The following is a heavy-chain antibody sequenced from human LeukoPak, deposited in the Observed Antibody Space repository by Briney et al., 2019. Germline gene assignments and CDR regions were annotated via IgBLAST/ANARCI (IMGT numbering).Heavy chain of an antibody. D-gene: IGHD1-14*01. CDR1: GFTFSSYG. CDR3: ARGGRSMDV. V-gene: IGHV3-33*01. CDR2: IWYDGSNK. Sequence: GRSLRLSCAASGFTFSSYGMHWVRQAPGMGLEWVAVIWYDGSNKYYADSVKGRFTISRDNSKNTLYLQMNSLRAEDTAVYYCARGGRSMDVWGQGTTVTVSS. J-gene: IGHJ6*02.